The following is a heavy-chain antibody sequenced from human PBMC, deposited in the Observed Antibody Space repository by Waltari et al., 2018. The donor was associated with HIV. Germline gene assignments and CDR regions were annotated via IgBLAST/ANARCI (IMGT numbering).Heavy chain of an antibody. J-gene: IGHJ4*02. Sequence: QVQLVESGGGVVQHGRSLRLSCAASGCPLGTYGMHWVRQAPGKGLEWVAFIAYDGDNKYYADSVKGRCTLSRDNSKNTVYLQINSLRAEDSAVYYCAKDKGGVTYIFDYWGQGTLVTVSS. V-gene: IGHV3-30*18. D-gene: IGHD1-1*01. CDR2: IAYDGDNK. CDR1: GCPLGTYG. CDR3: AKDKGGVTYIFDY.